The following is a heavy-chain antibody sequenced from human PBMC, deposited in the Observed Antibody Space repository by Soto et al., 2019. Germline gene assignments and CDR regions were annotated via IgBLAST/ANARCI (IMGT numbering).Heavy chain of an antibody. J-gene: IGHJ6*02. CDR3: ARDRRGRADGFIYYYGMEV. V-gene: IGHV4-61*01. D-gene: IGHD6-13*01. CDR2: IFDAATA. CDR1: GESVGRGTNY. Sequence: QVQLQESGPGLMKPSGTLSLICSVSGESVGRGTNYWSWVRQAPGRGLEWIGYIFDAATAIYNPSFESRVSISLDADKNQVSLKLTSGNAADTAIYYCARDRRGRADGFIYYYGMEVWGQGTSVTVSS.